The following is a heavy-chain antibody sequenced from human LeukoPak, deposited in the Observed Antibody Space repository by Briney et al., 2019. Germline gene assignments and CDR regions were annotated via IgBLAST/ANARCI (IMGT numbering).Heavy chain of an antibody. Sequence: GGSLRLSCAASGFTFSTYEMDRVRQAQGKGLEWISYIDSNSRTIHYADSVRSRFTISRDNAKDSLFLQMNSLRAEDTAVYYCVREYCSGGSCSDAFDIWGQGTMVTVSS. CDR1: GFTFSTYE. V-gene: IGHV3-48*03. J-gene: IGHJ3*02. CDR2: IDSNSRTI. D-gene: IGHD2-15*01. CDR3: VREYCSGGSCSDAFDI.